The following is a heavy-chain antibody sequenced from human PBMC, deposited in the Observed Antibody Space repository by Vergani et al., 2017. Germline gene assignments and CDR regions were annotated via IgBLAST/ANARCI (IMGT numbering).Heavy chain of an antibody. D-gene: IGHD1-26*01. V-gene: IGHV3-23*01. Sequence: EVQLLESGGGLVQPGGSLRLSCAASGFTFSSYAMSWVRQAPGKGLEWVSAISGSGGSTYYADSVKGRFTISRDNSKNTLYLQMNSLRADDTAVYYCARHPARAQLPSFDYWGQGTLVTVSS. CDR1: GFTFSSYA. J-gene: IGHJ4*02. CDR2: ISGSGGST. CDR3: ARHPARAQLPSFDY.